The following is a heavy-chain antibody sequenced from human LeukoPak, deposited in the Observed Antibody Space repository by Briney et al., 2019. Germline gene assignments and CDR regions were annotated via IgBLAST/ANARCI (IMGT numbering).Heavy chain of an antibody. D-gene: IGHD2-15*01. Sequence: AGGSLRLSCAASGFTFSSYGMHWVRQAPGKGLEWVAVISYDGSNKYYADSVKGRFTISRDNSKNTLYLQMNSLRAEDTAVYYCAKKGRCSGGSCYWSQHWGQGTLVTVSS. V-gene: IGHV3-30*18. CDR1: GFTFSSYG. CDR3: AKKGRCSGGSCYWSQH. CDR2: ISYDGSNK. J-gene: IGHJ1*01.